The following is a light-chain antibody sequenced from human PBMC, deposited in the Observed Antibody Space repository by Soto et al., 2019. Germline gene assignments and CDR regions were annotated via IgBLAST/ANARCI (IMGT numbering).Light chain of an antibody. CDR1: QSVGTN. Sequence: EIVMTQSPATLSVSPGERVTLYCRASQSVGTNLAWYQQKPGQAPRLLILGASTRASGIPAKFSGSGSGTEFTLSIGSLQSEDFAIYYCQQYDNWPPRWTFGQGTKVDIK. V-gene: IGKV3-15*01. CDR2: GAS. CDR3: QQYDNWPPRWT. J-gene: IGKJ2*01.